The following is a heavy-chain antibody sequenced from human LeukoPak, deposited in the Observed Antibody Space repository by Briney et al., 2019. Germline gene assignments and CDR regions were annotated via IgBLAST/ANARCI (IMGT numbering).Heavy chain of an antibody. Sequence: SETLSLTCTVSGGSISKKYWSWIRQPPGKGLEWIGYIYYSGSTNYNPSLKSRVTMSVDTSKNQFSLKLSSVTAADTAVYYCARAVGSGSFQTYYYYMDVWGKGTTVTISS. CDR1: GGSISKKY. CDR3: ARAVGSGSFQTYYYYMDV. V-gene: IGHV4-59*12. J-gene: IGHJ6*03. CDR2: IYYSGST. D-gene: IGHD3-10*01.